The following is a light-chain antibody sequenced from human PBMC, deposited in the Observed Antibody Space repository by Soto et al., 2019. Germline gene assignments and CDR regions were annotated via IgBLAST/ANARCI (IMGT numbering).Light chain of an antibody. CDR1: QRVSSSY. CDR3: QQTYTTPEIT. J-gene: IGKJ5*01. V-gene: IGKV3-20*01. Sequence: EIVLTQSPGPLSLSPGERATLSCRAIQRVSSSYLAWYQQKPGQAPRLLIYGASTRATGIPARFSGSGSGTDFTLTISSLQPEDFATYYCQQTYTTPEITFGQGTRLEIK. CDR2: GAS.